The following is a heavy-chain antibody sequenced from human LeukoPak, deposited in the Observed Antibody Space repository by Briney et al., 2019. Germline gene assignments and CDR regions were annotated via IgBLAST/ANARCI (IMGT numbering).Heavy chain of an antibody. D-gene: IGHD2-15*01. V-gene: IGHV4-39*01. CDR1: GGSISSSSYY. Sequence: TSETLSLTCTVSGGSISSSSYYWGWIRQPPGKGLEWIASIYYSGSTYYNPSLKSRVTISVDTSKNQFSLKLSSVTAADTAVYYCATQNRYRTGGSCLNWFDPWGQGTLVTVSS. J-gene: IGHJ5*02. CDR3: ATQNRYRTGGSCLNWFDP. CDR2: IYYSGST.